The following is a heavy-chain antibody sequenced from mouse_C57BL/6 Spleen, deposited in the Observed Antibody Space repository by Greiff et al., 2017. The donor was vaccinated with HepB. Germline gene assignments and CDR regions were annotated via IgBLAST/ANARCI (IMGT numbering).Heavy chain of an antibody. D-gene: IGHD1-1*01. V-gene: IGHV1-39*01. CDR3: DCISAGVEAMDY. Sequence: EVQLVESGPELVKPGASVKISCKASGYSFTDYNMNWVKQSHGKSLEWIGVINPNYGTTSYNQKFKGKATLTVDQSSSTAYMQLNSLTSEDSAVYDCDCISAGVEAMDYWGQGTSVTVSS. CDR1: GYSFTDYN. J-gene: IGHJ4*01. CDR2: INPNYGTT.